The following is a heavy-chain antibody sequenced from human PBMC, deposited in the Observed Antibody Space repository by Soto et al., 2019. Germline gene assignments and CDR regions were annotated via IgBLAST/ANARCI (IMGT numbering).Heavy chain of an antibody. J-gene: IGHJ4*02. CDR2: IYHSGTT. CDR1: GDSITGSY. Sequence: NLSATLSLTCTVSGDSITGSYWSWIRQPPGKTLEWIGYIYHSGTTTYNPSLKSRVSISVDTSKNQFSLRLTSVIAADTAVYYCARDMNYADGSLAGCDYWGQGILVTVSS. D-gene: IGHD1-26*01. CDR3: ARDMNYADGSLAGCDY. V-gene: IGHV4-59*01.